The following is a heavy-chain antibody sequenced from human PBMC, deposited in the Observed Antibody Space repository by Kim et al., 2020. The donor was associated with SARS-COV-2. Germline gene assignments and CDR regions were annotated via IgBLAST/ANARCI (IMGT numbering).Heavy chain of an antibody. V-gene: IGHV4-34*01. CDR2: TDPSGDT. D-gene: IGHD3-10*01. CDR3: ARQGSGSGTHGALHI. J-gene: IGHJ3*02. Sequence: SETLSLTCAVYVGSFSGYFWTWIRQVPGKGLEWIGETDPSGDTRYNTSLQSRVTILVDKSKNQFSLKLISVISADTAVYYCARQGSGSGTHGALHIWGPG. CDR1: VGSFSGYF.